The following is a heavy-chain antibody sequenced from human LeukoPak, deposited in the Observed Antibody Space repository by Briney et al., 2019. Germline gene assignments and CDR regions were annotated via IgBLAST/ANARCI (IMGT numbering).Heavy chain of an antibody. CDR3: SAVSTVVTTIDY. D-gene: IGHD4-23*01. J-gene: IGHJ4*02. CDR2: IYTSSST. CDR1: GHLNNSYH. Sequence: SVTLSLPCTVSGHLNNSYHWLWLRHPTGKGLEGFGIIYTSSSTNYNPSLKSRVTISVDTSKNHFSLNLSSVTAADTAVYYSSAVSTVVTTIDYWGQGTLVTVSS. V-gene: IGHV4-4*07.